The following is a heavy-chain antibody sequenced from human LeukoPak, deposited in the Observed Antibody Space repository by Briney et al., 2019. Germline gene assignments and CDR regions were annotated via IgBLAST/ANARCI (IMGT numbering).Heavy chain of an antibody. CDR2: IIPKFGTP. D-gene: IGHD3-10*01. Sequence: EASVKVSCKASGGTFSSYGISWVRQAPGQGLEWMGGIIPKFGTPNYAQKLQGRVTMTTDTSTSTGYMELRSLRSDDTAVYYCARKGSYYGSGSYPNWFDPWGQGTLVTVSS. V-gene: IGHV1-18*01. CDR1: GGTFSSYG. J-gene: IGHJ5*02. CDR3: ARKGSYYGSGSYPNWFDP.